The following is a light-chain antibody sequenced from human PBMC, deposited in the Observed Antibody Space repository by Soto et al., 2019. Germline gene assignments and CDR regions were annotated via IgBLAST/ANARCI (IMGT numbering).Light chain of an antibody. Sequence: DIQMTQSPSTLSASIGDRVTITCRASHNIINWLAWYQQKPGKAPKLLIYQASSLQIGVPSRFSGSGSGTEFTLTISSLQPDDFATYYCQQYNSYSAMYTFGQGTKLEIK. CDR1: HNIINW. V-gene: IGKV1-5*03. CDR2: QAS. J-gene: IGKJ2*01. CDR3: QQYNSYSAMYT.